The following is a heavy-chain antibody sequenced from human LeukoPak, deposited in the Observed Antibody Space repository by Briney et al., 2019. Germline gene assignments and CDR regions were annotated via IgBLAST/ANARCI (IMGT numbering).Heavy chain of an antibody. CDR1: GFTFSSYS. CDR2: ISSSSSYI. D-gene: IGHD3-22*01. V-gene: IGHV3-21*01. Sequence: GGSLRLSCAASGFTFSSYSMNWVRQAPGKGLEWVSSISSSSSYIYYADSVKGRFTISRDNAKNSLYLQMNSLRAEDTAVYYCARLGYDSSGGFDYWGQGTLVTVSS. CDR3: ARLGYDSSGGFDY. J-gene: IGHJ4*02.